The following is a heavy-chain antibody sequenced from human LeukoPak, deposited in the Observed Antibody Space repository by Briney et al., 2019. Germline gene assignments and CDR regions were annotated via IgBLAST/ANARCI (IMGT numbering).Heavy chain of an antibody. CDR2: INQSGAT. J-gene: IGHJ4*02. CDR3: AREETSTVWD. Sequence: PSETLSLTCAVYGESFSGYYWTWIRQPPTKGLEWIGEINQSGATNYNPSLKSRVTISVNASKNQFSLNLSSVTAADTAVYYCAREETSTVWDWGQGTLVTVSS. V-gene: IGHV4-34*01. D-gene: IGHD3-16*01. CDR1: GESFSGYY.